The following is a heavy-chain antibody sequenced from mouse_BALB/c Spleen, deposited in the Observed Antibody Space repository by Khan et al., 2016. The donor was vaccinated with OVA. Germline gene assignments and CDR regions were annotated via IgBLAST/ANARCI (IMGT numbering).Heavy chain of an antibody. CDR1: GYTFTTYT. CDR3: VREGDYYRSDVSFAY. V-gene: IGHV1-4*01. Sequence: QVQLQQSGAELARPGASVKMSCKASGYTFTTYTIHWVKQRPGQGLEWIGHIIPSNDNTNYNQKFKDRATLTADKSSSTAYMQLSSLTSEDSAVYYCVREGDYYRSDVSFAYWGQGTLVTVSA. CDR2: IIPSNDNT. J-gene: IGHJ3*01. D-gene: IGHD2-14*01.